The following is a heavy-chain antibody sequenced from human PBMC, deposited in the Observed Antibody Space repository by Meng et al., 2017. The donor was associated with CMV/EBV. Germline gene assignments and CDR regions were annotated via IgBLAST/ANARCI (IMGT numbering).Heavy chain of an antibody. CDR2: INSGGSST. D-gene: IGHD6-13*01. CDR3: ASIAAPGSESDF. CDR1: GFTFSNYW. Sequence: GGSLRLSCAASGFTFSNYWMHWVRQAPGKGLVWVSRINSGGSSTTYADSVKGRFTISRDNVKNTLYLQMNSLRAEDTAVYYCASIAAPGSESDFWGQGTLVTSPQ. V-gene: IGHV3-74*01. J-gene: IGHJ4*02.